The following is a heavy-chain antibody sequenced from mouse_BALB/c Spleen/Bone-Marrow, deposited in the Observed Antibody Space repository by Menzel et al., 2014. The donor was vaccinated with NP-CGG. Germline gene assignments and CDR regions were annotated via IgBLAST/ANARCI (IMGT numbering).Heavy chain of an antibody. CDR1: GYTFTSYV. D-gene: IGHD6-1*01. CDR3: ARRGRIAEALGY. CDR2: INTYNDGT. Sequence: VQLQQSGLELVKPGASVKMSCKASGYTFTSYVMHWVKQKPGQGLEWIGYINTYNDGTKYNEKFKGKATLTSDKSSSTAYMELSSLTSEDSAVYYCARRGRIAEALGYWGQGTTLTVSS. J-gene: IGHJ2*01. V-gene: IGHV1-14*01.